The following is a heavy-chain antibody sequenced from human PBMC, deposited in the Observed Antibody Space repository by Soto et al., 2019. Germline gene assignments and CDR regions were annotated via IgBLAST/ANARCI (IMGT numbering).Heavy chain of an antibody. V-gene: IGHV3-48*03. D-gene: IGHD2-2*01. Sequence: GGSLRLSCAASGFTFSNFEMHWVRQAPGKGLEWVSYINTAGSTKYYAESVKGRFTISRDNARNSLFLQMNRLRAEDTAVYYCARAECSTPICLTAYYSYGLDVWGQGTTVAV. CDR1: GFTFSNFE. CDR3: ARAECSTPICLTAYYSYGLDV. J-gene: IGHJ6*02. CDR2: INTAGSTK.